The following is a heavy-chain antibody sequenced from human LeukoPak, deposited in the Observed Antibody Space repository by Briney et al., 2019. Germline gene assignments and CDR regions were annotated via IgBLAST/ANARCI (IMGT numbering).Heavy chain of an antibody. CDR3: ARDTPMVRGVYDY. J-gene: IGHJ4*02. D-gene: IGHD3-10*01. Sequence: GGSLRLSCAASGFTFSDYYMSWIRQAPGKGLEWVSYISSSSSYTNYADSVKGRFTISRDNAKNSLYLQMSSLRAEDTAVYYCARDTPMVRGVYDYWGQGTLVTVSS. CDR2: ISSSSSYT. CDR1: GFTFSDYY. V-gene: IGHV3-11*06.